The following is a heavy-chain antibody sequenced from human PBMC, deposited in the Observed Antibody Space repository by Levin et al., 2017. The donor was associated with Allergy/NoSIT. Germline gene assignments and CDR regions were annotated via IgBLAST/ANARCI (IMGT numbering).Heavy chain of an antibody. D-gene: IGHD1-26*01. CDR1: GGSISSSSYY. CDR2: IYYSGST. Sequence: SETLSLTCTVSGGSISSSSYYWGWIRQPPGKGLEWIGSIYYSGSTYYNPSLKSRVTISVDTSKNQFSLKLSSVTAADTAVDYCATPPRGAYGMDVWGQGTTVTVSS. J-gene: IGHJ6*02. V-gene: IGHV4-39*01. CDR3: ATPPRGAYGMDV.